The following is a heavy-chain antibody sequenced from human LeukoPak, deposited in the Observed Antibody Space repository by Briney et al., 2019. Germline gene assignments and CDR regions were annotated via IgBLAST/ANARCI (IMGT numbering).Heavy chain of an antibody. Sequence: GGSLRLSCAASGFTFSSYAMHWVRQAPGQGLEWVAVISYDGSNKYYADSVKGRFTISRDNSKNTLYLQMNSLRAEDTAVYYCARGGYFDWLLSHSDYWGQGTLVTVSS. CDR1: GFTFSSYA. D-gene: IGHD3-9*01. CDR2: ISYDGSNK. CDR3: ARGGYFDWLLSHSDY. V-gene: IGHV3-30*04. J-gene: IGHJ4*02.